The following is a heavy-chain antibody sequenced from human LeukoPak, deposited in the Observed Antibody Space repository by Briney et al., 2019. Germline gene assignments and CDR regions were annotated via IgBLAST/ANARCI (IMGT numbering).Heavy chain of an antibody. J-gene: IGHJ4*02. Sequence: SETLSLTCTVSGGSISSSSYDWGWIRQPPGKGLEWIGSIYYSRITYYNPSLKSRVTISVDTSKNQFSLKLSSVTAADTAVYYCARQGYGGKGDYWGQGTLVTVSS. D-gene: IGHD4-23*01. V-gene: IGHV4-39*01. CDR3: ARQGYGGKGDY. CDR1: GGSISSSSYD. CDR2: IYYSRIT.